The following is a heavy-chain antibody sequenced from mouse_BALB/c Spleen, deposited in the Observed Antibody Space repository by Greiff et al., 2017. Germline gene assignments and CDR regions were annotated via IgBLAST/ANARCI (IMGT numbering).Heavy chain of an antibody. CDR3: ARRGNGKDYFDY. V-gene: IGHV5-17*02. D-gene: IGHD2-1*01. CDR2: ISSGSSTI. J-gene: IGHJ2*01. CDR1: GFTFSSFG. Sequence: EVMLVESGGGLVQPGGSRKLSCAASGFTFSSFGMHWVRQAPEKGLEWVAYISSGSSTIYYADTVKGRFTISRDNPKNTLFLQMTSLRSEDTAMYYCARRGNGKDYFDYWGQGTTLTVSS.